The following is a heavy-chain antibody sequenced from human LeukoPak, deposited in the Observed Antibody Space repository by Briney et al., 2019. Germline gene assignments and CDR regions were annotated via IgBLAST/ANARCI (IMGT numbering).Heavy chain of an antibody. V-gene: IGHV4-59*08. Sequence: SETLSLTCTVSGGSISSSYWGWIRQPPGKGLEWIGHISYSGRTKYNPSLKSRVTLSVDPSKNQFSLKVNSVTAADTAVYYCARRGVEMAPVRPDNWFDPWGQGTLVTVSS. CDR3: ARRGVEMAPVRPDNWFDP. D-gene: IGHD5-24*01. CDR2: ISYSGRT. J-gene: IGHJ5*02. CDR1: GGSISSSY.